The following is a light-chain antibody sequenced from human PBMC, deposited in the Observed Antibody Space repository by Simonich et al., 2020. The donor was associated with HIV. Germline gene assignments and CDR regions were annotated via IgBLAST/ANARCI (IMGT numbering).Light chain of an antibody. J-gene: IGKJ2*01. CDR2: EVS. CDR1: QSLLHSNGYNY. CDR3: MQGIYLPYT. Sequence: DIVMTQSPLSLPVTPGEPASISCRSSQSLLHSNGYNYLAGYLQKPGQSPQLLIYEVSSRFSGVPDRFSGSGSGTDFTLRISRVEAEDVGIYYCMQGIYLPYTFGQGTKLDIK. V-gene: IGKV2-29*03.